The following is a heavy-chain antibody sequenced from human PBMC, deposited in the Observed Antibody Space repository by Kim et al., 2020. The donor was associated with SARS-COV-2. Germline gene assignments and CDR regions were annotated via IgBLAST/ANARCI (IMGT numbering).Heavy chain of an antibody. V-gene: IGHV3-64D*08. J-gene: IGHJ6*01. D-gene: IGHD3-3*01. CDR3: VKYYDFWSAMWYYYGMDV. Sequence: KGRFTISRDSSKNTLDLQMSSLRAEDTAVYYCVKYYDFWSAMWYYYGMDVWGQGTTVTVSS.